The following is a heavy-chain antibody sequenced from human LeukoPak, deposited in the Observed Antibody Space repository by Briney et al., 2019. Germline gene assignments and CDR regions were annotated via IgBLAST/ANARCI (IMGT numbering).Heavy chain of an antibody. CDR1: GFTFSSYS. V-gene: IGHV3-21*01. CDR2: ISGSNSHI. J-gene: IGHJ4*02. D-gene: IGHD2-15*01. Sequence: GGSLRLSCAASGFTFSSYSMNWVRQAPGKGLEWVSSISGSNSHIYYANSVKGRFTTSRDNAQNSLYLQMNGLRAEDTAVYYCARTAIGYSDYSGYYFDYWGQGSLATVSS. CDR3: ARTAIGYSDYSGYYFDY.